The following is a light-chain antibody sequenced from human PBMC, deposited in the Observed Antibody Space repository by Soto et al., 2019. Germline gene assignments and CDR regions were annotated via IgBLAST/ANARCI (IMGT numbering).Light chain of an antibody. J-gene: IGLJ1*01. CDR1: SSDVGGYNY. Sequence: QSVLTQPASVSGSPGQSITISCTGTSSDVGGYNYVSWYQQHPGKAPKLMIYDVSNRPSGVSNRFSGSKSGNTASLTISGLQVEDEAGYYCSSYTSSSPLYVFGTGTKLTVL. V-gene: IGLV2-14*01. CDR2: DVS. CDR3: SSYTSSSPLYV.